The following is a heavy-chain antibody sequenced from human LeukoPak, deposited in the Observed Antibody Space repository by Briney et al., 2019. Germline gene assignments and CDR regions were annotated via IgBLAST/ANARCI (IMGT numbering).Heavy chain of an antibody. Sequence: PSETLSLTCTVSSGSISDYYWSWVRQPPGGRLEWIGLIHYTGHTKYNPSLKSRVTISVDTSKNLFSLELTSVTAADTAVYFCARDLERGVIGGFDSWGQGTLVIVSS. V-gene: IGHV4-59*01. D-gene: IGHD3-10*01. J-gene: IGHJ5*01. CDR1: SGSISDYY. CDR3: ARDLERGVIGGFDS. CDR2: IHYTGHT.